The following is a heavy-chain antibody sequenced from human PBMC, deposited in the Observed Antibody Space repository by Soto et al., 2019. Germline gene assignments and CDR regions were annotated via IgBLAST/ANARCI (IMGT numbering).Heavy chain of an antibody. V-gene: IGHV3-33*01. CDR1: GFTFSSYG. CDR3: ARGEGAYCGGDCSPDAFDI. CDR2: IWYDGSNK. Sequence: ESGGGVVQPGRSLRLSCAASGFTFSSYGMHWVRQAPGKGLEWVAVIWYDGSNKYYADSVKGRFTISRDNSKNTLYLQMNSLRAEDTAVYYCARGEGAYCGGDCSPDAFDIWGQGTMVTVSS. J-gene: IGHJ3*02. D-gene: IGHD2-21*02.